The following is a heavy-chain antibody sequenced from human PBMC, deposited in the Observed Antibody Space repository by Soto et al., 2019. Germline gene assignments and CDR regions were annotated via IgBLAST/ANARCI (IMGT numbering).Heavy chain of an antibody. CDR3: ARPAMRGYSYGSPLDY. D-gene: IGHD5-18*01. V-gene: IGHV1-2*02. J-gene: IGHJ4*02. Sequence: QVQLLQSGAEVKKPGASVRVPCKSSGYTFTDYYIHWVRQAPGQGLEWMGWINPHSGDTKFAQKFQGRVTVTRGTSLSTADVELRWLRSNDTALYFCARPAMRGYSYGSPLDYWGQGTLVTVSS. CDR1: GYTFTDYY. CDR2: INPHSGDT.